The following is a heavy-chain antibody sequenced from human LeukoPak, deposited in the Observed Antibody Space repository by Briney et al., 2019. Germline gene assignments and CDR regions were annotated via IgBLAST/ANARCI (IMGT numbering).Heavy chain of an antibody. CDR2: INSNSGGT. V-gene: IGHV1-2*02. CDR3: ARAYGTSWYYFDY. CDR1: GYAFTGYY. J-gene: IGHJ4*02. Sequence: ATVKVSCKASGYAFTGYYMHWVRQAPGQGLEWMGWINSNSGGTNYAQKFQGRVTMTRDTSISTAYMELTRLRSDDTAVYYCARAYGTSWYYFDYWGQGTLVTVPS. D-gene: IGHD6-13*01.